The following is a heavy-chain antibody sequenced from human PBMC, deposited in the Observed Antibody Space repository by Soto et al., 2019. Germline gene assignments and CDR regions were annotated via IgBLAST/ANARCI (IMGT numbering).Heavy chain of an antibody. CDR1: GFTFSSYW. V-gene: IGHV3-74*01. D-gene: IGHD3-10*01. J-gene: IGHJ6*03. Sequence: GGSLRLSCAASGFTFSSYWMHWVRQAPGKGLVWVSRINSDGSSTSYADSVKGRFTISRDNAKNTLYLQMNSLRAEDTAVYYCARGGITMVRGVIISFFYYYMDVWGKGTTVTVSS. CDR3: ARGGITMVRGVIISFFYYYMDV. CDR2: INSDGSST.